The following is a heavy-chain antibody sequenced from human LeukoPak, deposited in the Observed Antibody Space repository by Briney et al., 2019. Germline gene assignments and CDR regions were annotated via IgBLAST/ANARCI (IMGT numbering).Heavy chain of an antibody. CDR1: GFTFSSYS. CDR3: AKYQTGTWTSYDPSDI. V-gene: IGHV3-21*01. CDR2: ISGGSASK. J-gene: IGHJ3*02. D-gene: IGHD1-7*01. Sequence: GGSLRLSCAASGFTFSSYSMNWVRQAPGKGLEWVSSISGGSASKFYADSVKGRFTISRDNAKNSLYLQMNSLIAEDTAVYYCAKYQTGTWTSYDPSDIWGQGTLVTVSS.